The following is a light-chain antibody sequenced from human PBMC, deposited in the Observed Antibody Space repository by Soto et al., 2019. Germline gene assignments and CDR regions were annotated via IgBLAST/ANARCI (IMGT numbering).Light chain of an antibody. V-gene: IGKV3-20*01. CDR2: AAS. CDR3: QQYDNSPAWT. Sequence: EIVLTQSPGTLSLSPGERATLSCRASQRISSSYLAWYQQKPGQAPRLLIYAASSRATGIPDRFSGSGSGTDFTLTISRLEPEDFAVYYCQQYDNSPAWTFGQGTKVEIK. CDR1: QRISSSY. J-gene: IGKJ1*01.